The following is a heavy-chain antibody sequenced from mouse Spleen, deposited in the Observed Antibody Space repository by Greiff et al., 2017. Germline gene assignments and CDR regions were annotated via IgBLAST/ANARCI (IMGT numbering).Heavy chain of an antibody. CDR2: ISSGGSYT. J-gene: IGHJ2*01. CDR1: GFTFSSYG. V-gene: IGHV5-6*02. Sequence: DVMLVESGGDLVKPGGSLKLSCAASGFTFSSYGMSWVRQTPDKRLEWVATISSGGSYTYYPDSVKGRFTISRDNAKNTLYLQMSSLKSEDTAMYYCARYDYFDYWGQGTTLTVSS. CDR3: ARYDYFDY. D-gene: IGHD2-3*01.